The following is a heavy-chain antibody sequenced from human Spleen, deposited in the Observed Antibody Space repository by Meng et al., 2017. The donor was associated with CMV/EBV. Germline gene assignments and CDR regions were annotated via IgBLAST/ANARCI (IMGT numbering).Heavy chain of an antibody. CDR1: GFTFSSYW. J-gene: IGHJ4*02. CDR2: INSDDSTT. D-gene: IGHD3-10*01. Sequence: GESLKISCAASGFTFSSYWMHWVRQVPGKGLVWVSRINSDDSTTTYADSVKGRFTISRDNAKNTVYLQMNSLRVEDTAVYYCARDCFGREDYWGQGTLVTVSS. CDR3: ARDCFGREDY. V-gene: IGHV3-74*03.